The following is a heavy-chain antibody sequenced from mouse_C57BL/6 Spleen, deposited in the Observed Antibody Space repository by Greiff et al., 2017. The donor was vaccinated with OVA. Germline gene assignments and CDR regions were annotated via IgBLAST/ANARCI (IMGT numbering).Heavy chain of an antibody. Sequence: VQLQQSDAELVKPGASVKISCKVSGYTFTDYTIHWMKQRPEQGLEWIGYIYPTGWRPPSHEKFKGKATLTADKSSSTAYMQLNSLTSEDSAVYFCARSSIYYDYAWFAYWGQGTLVTVSA. D-gene: IGHD2-4*01. V-gene: IGHV1-78*01. J-gene: IGHJ3*01. CDR2: IYPTGWRP. CDR3: ARSSIYYDYAWFAY. CDR1: GYTFTDYT.